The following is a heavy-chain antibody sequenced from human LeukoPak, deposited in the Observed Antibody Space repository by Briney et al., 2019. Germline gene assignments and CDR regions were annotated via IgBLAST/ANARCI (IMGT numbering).Heavy chain of an antibody. V-gene: IGHV1-2*02. CDR1: GYTFTGYY. Sequence: ASVKVSCKASGYTFTGYYMHWVRQAPGQGLEWMGWINPNSGGTNYAQKFQGRVTMTRDTSISTAYMELSRLRSDDTAVYYCAREGSSGWLNDAFDIWGQGTMVTVSS. CDR3: AREGSSGWLNDAFDI. CDR2: INPNSGGT. D-gene: IGHD6-13*01. J-gene: IGHJ3*02.